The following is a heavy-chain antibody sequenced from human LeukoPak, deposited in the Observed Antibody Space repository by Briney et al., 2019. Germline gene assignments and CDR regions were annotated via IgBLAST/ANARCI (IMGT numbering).Heavy chain of an antibody. V-gene: IGHV3-23*01. J-gene: IGHJ6*02. CDR3: AKGRFYGDLYNYYAMDV. Sequence: GGSLRLSCAASGFTFSSYAMSWVRQAPGKGLEWVSGISGSGGSTYYADSVKGRFTVSRDNSKNTLYLQMSSLRAEDTAVYYCAKGRFYGDLYNYYAMDVWGQGTTVTVSS. CDR2: ISGSGGST. CDR1: GFTFSSYA. D-gene: IGHD4-17*01.